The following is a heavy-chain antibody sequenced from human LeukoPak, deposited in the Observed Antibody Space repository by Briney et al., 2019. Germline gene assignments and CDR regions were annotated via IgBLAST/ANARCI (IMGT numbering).Heavy chain of an antibody. J-gene: IGHJ5*02. CDR1: DGSISNYY. Sequence: SETLSLTCTVSDGSISNYYWSWIRQPPGKGLEWIGYIYYSGITNYIPSLKSRVTISVDTSKNQFSLKLSSVTAADTALYYCARVCCYYDSGSDPNWLGPWGQGTLVTVSS. CDR3: ARVCCYYDSGSDPNWLGP. D-gene: IGHD3-10*01. CDR2: IYYSGIT. V-gene: IGHV4-59*08.